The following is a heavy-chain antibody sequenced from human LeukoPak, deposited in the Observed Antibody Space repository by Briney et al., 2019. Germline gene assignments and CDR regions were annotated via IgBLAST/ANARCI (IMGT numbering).Heavy chain of an antibody. CDR3: ARDRIYSSGWYYFDY. CDR1: GFTFSSYW. Sequence: GGSLRLSCAASGFTFSSYWMSWVRQAPGEGLEWVANIKQDGSEKYYVDSVKGRFTISRDNAKNSLYLQMNSLRAEDTAVYYCARDRIYSSGWYYFDYWGQGTLVTVSS. CDR2: IKQDGSEK. D-gene: IGHD6-19*01. J-gene: IGHJ4*02. V-gene: IGHV3-7*03.